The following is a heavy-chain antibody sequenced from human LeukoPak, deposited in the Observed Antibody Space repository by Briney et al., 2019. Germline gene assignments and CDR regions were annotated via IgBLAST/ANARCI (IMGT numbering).Heavy chain of an antibody. V-gene: IGHV5-51*01. J-gene: IGHJ4*02. CDR3: ARQGITGTTGFDY. CDR1: GYSFTSYW. Sequence: GESLKISSKGSGYSFTSYWIGWVRQMPGKGLEWMGIIYPGDSDTRYSPSFQGQVTISADKSISTAYLQWSSLKASDTAMYYRARQGITGTTGFDYWGQGTLVTVSS. CDR2: IYPGDSDT. D-gene: IGHD1-7*01.